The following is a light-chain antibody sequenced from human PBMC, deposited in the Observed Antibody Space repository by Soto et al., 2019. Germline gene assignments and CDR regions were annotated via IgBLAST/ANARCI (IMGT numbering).Light chain of an antibody. J-gene: IGLJ2*01. CDR3: QSYDSSNVV. V-gene: IGLV6-57*04. CDR1: SGSIASNY. CDR2: EDN. Sequence: VTQPHSVSESPGKTVTISCTRSSGSIASNYVQWYQQRPGSAPTTVIYEDNQRPSGVPDRFSGSIDSSSNSASLTISGLKTEDEADYYSQSYDSSNVVFGGGTKLTVL.